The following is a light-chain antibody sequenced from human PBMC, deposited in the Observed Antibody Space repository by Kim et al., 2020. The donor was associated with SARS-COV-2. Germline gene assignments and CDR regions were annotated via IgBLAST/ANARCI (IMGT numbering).Light chain of an antibody. J-gene: IGLJ3*02. CDR3: QVWDSNTVV. CDR1: NIGGKH. Sequence: SYELTQPLSVSVALGQTAKIPRGGSNIGGKHVHWYLQRPGHAPVPVIYRNNNLPSGIPERFSGSNSGNTATLTISRAQAGDEGDYYCQVWDSNTVVFGGGTQLTV. CDR2: RNN. V-gene: IGLV3-9*01.